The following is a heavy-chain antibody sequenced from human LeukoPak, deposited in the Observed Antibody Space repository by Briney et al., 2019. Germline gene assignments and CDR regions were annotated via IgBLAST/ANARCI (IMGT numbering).Heavy chain of an antibody. Sequence: ASVKVSCKAPGYTFTGYYMHWVRQAPGQGLEWMGIINPSGGSTSYAQKFQGRVTMTRDTSTSTVYMELSSLRSEDTAVYYCARANPAIYSSSWYLDYWGQGTLVTVSS. V-gene: IGHV1-46*01. CDR1: GYTFTGYY. J-gene: IGHJ4*02. CDR2: INPSGGST. CDR3: ARANPAIYSSSWYLDY. D-gene: IGHD6-13*01.